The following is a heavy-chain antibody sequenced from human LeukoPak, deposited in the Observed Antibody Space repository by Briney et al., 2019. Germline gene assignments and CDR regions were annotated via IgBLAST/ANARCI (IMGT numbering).Heavy chain of an antibody. V-gene: IGHV3-11*01. J-gene: IGHJ3*01. CDR1: GFTFSDYY. D-gene: IGHD3-16*01. CDR2: ISGSGTTI. CDR3: ARASFMITFGGVTV. Sequence: GGSLRLSCAASGFTFSDYYMSWVRQAPGKGLEWVSSISGSGTTIYYADSVKGRFTISRDNAQNSLYLQMNSLRAEDTAVFYCARASFMITFGGVTVWGQGTMVTVSS.